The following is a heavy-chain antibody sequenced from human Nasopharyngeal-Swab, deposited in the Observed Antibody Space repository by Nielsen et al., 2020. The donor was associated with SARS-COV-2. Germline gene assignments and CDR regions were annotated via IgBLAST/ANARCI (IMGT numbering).Heavy chain of an antibody. D-gene: IGHD6-13*01. V-gene: IGHV4-4*07. CDR1: GCSFSGYY. CDR3: ARDRGSSLYYFDY. Sequence: SDPLSLTFAVYGCSFSGYYWSWFRQPAGKGLEWIGRIYTSVSTNYNPSLKSRVTISVDTSKNQFSLKLSSVTAADTAVYYCARDRGSSLYYFDYWGQGTLVTVSS. CDR2: IYTSVST. J-gene: IGHJ4*02.